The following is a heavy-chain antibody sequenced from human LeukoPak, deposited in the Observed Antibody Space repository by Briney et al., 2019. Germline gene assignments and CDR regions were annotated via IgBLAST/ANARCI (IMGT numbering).Heavy chain of an antibody. D-gene: IGHD6-19*01. CDR1: GDSISGYY. Sequence: PSETLSLTCSVSGDSISGYYWNWIRQAAGKGLEWIGRIYSSENTNYNPSLKSRVTMSVDTSKNQFSLKLGSVTAADTAVYYCARSTWAGAPVDPWGQGTLVTVSS. J-gene: IGHJ5*02. CDR2: IYSSENT. V-gene: IGHV4-4*07. CDR3: ARSTWAGAPVDP.